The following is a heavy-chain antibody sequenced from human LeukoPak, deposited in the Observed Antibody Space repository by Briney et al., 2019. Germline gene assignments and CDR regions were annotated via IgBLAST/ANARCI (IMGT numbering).Heavy chain of an antibody. CDR3: AKVMVRGVITEDAFDI. J-gene: IGHJ3*02. V-gene: IGHV3-23*01. Sequence: GVSLTLSCTPSGLTLSIYDVSCARDSRGEGVEWVRSISGSDGSTYYADSVKGRFTISRDNSKNTLYLQMNSLRAEDTAVYYCAKVMVRGVITEDAFDIWGQGTMVTVPS. CDR2: ISGSDGST. D-gene: IGHD3-10*01. CDR1: GLTLSIYD.